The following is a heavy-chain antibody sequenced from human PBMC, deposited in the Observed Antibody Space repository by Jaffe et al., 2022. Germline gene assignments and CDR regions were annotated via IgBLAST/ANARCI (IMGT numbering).Heavy chain of an antibody. CDR2: IRYDGSNK. V-gene: IGHV3-30*02. CDR1: GFTFSSYG. J-gene: IGHJ4*02. CDR3: AKDATSIVVVPYFDY. D-gene: IGHD3-22*01. Sequence: QVQLVESGGGVVQPGGSLRLSCAASGFTFSSYGMHWVRQAPGKGLEWVAFIRYDGSNKYYADSVKGRFTISRDNSKNTLYLQMNSLRAEDTAVYYCAKDATSIVVVPYFDYWGQGTLVTVSS.